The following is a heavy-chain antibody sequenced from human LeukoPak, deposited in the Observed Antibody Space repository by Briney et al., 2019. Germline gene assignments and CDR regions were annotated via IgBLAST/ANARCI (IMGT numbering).Heavy chain of an antibody. CDR2: IYYNGNT. CDR1: GGSISSYY. Sequence: PSETLSLTCTVSGGSISSYYWSWIRQPPGKGLEWIGYIYYNGNTNYNPSLKRRVTMSADTSRNQFSLKLTSVTAADTAVYYCASLDYWGQGTLVTVSS. J-gene: IGHJ4*02. CDR3: ASLDY. V-gene: IGHV4-59*01.